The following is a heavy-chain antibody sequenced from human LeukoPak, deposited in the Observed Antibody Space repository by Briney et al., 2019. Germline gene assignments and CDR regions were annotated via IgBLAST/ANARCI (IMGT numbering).Heavy chain of an antibody. J-gene: IGHJ5*02. CDR1: GYTFTSYG. Sequence: ASVTVSCKASGYTFTSYGISWVGQAPGQGLEWMGWISAYNGNTNYAQKLQGRVTMTTDTSTSTAYMELRSLRSDDTAVYYCARLCDTDWFDPWGQGTLVTVSS. V-gene: IGHV1-18*01. CDR3: ARLCDTDWFDP. CDR2: ISAYNGNT. D-gene: IGHD2-21*01.